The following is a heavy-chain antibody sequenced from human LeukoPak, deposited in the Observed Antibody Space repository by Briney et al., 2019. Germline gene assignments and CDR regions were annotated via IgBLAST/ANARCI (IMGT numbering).Heavy chain of an antibody. Sequence: PSETLSLTCTVSGGSISSGGYYCSWIRQHPGKGLEWIGYIYYSGSTDYNPSLKSRVTISVDTSKNQFSLKLSSVTAADTAVYYCARGEITMVRGVPSTFDYWGQGTLVTVSS. D-gene: IGHD3-10*01. CDR1: GGSISSGGYY. CDR2: IYYSGST. V-gene: IGHV4-31*03. CDR3: ARGEITMVRGVPSTFDY. J-gene: IGHJ4*02.